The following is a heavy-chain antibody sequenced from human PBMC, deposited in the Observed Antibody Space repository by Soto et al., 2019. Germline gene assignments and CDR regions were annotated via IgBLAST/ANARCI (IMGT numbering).Heavy chain of an antibody. V-gene: IGHV4-4*02. CDR1: GGSISSSNW. J-gene: IGHJ3*02. Sequence: QVQLQESGPGLVKPSGTLSLTCAVSGGSISSSNWWSWVRQPPGKGLEWIGKIYHSGSTNYNPSLKRRVTISVDKSKNQFSLRLSSVTAAETAVYYCAIALLLGGAFDIWGQGTMVTVSS. D-gene: IGHD1-26*01. CDR3: AIALLLGGAFDI. CDR2: IYHSGST.